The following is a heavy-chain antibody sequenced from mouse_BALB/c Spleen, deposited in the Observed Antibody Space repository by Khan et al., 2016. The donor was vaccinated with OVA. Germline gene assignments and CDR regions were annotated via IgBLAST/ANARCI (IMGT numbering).Heavy chain of an antibody. J-gene: IGHJ2*01. CDR3: ARIKKIVATYFYY. Sequence: VQLQQSGAELVKAGASVKMSCKASGYTFTSYWMHWVKQRLGQGLEWFAETNPTNGRTYYNEKFKSKATLTVDKSSSTAYMLLSGPTFEGSAVYYCARIKKIVATYFYYWGQGTTLTGSS. CDR1: GYTFTSYW. V-gene: IGHV1S81*02. CDR2: TNPTNGRT. D-gene: IGHD1-1*01.